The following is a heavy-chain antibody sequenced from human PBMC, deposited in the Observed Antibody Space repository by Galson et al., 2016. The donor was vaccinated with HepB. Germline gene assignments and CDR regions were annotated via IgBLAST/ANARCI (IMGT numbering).Heavy chain of an antibody. V-gene: IGHV4-39*01. Sequence: LSLTCTVSGGSISTSNYHWAWIRQPPGKGLEWIGSIFYSGRTFYKSSLQSRVTISVDTSNNQFSLRLSSVTAADTAAYYCARHPRASTGWIHWYFDLWGRGTLVTVSS. D-gene: IGHD6-19*01. CDR2: IFYSGRT. J-gene: IGHJ2*01. CDR3: ARHPRASTGWIHWYFDL. CDR1: GGSISTSNYH.